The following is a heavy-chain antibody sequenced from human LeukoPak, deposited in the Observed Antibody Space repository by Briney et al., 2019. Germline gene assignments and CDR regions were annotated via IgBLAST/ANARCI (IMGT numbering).Heavy chain of an antibody. D-gene: IGHD3-22*01. V-gene: IGHV3-23*01. Sequence: GGSLRLSCAASGFTFSIYAMSWVRQAPGKGLEWVSAISGSGGSTYYADSVKGRFTISRDNSKNTLYLQMNSLRAEDTAVYYCAKDGTRYYYDSSGPEENAFDIWGQGTMVTVSS. CDR3: AKDGTRYYYDSSGPEENAFDI. J-gene: IGHJ3*02. CDR1: GFTFSIYA. CDR2: ISGSGGST.